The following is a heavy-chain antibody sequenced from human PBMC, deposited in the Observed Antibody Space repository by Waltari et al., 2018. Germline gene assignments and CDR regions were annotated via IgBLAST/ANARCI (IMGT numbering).Heavy chain of an antibody. J-gene: IGHJ4*02. CDR2: INHRGST. CDR1: GGSFSGYY. V-gene: IGHV4-34*01. CDR3: ARRYYYDSSGYYYGRTFDY. D-gene: IGHD3-22*01. Sequence: QVQLQQWGAGLLKPSETLSLTCAVYGGSFSGYYWSWIRQPPGKGLEWIGEINHRGSTIYTPSLKSRVTISVDTSKYHFSLKLSSVTAADTAVYYCARRYYYDSSGYYYGRTFDYWGQGTLVTVSS.